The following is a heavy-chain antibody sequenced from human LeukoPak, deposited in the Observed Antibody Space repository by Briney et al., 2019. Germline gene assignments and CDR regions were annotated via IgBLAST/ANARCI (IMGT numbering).Heavy chain of an antibody. D-gene: IGHD6-19*01. CDR3: AKTTTGYSSGRFPGWPVDY. V-gene: IGHV3-23*01. CDR2: IFGSGGST. Sequence: PGGSLRLSCAASGLTFSDYSMNWVRQAPGKGLEWVSGIFGSGGSTHYADSVKGRFTISRDNSKNTVSLQMNSLRAKDTAVYYCAKTTTGYSSGRFPGWPVDYWGQGTLVTVSS. CDR1: GLTFSDYS. J-gene: IGHJ4*02.